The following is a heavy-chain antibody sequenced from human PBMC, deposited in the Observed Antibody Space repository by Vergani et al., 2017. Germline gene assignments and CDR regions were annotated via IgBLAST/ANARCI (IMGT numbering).Heavy chain of an antibody. CDR3: ARHKEQLVPGNYYYYYYMDV. Sequence: QVQLQESGPGLVKPPGTLALTCAVSGDSISSNNCWTWVRQPPGKGLEWIGEICHTEDTKYSPSLKSRVTLSVDESRNLFSLRLNSVTAADTAVYYCARHKEQLVPGNYYYYYYMDVWGKGTTVTVSS. D-gene: IGHD6-13*01. CDR2: ICHTEDT. V-gene: IGHV4-4*03. CDR1: GDSISSNNC. J-gene: IGHJ6*03.